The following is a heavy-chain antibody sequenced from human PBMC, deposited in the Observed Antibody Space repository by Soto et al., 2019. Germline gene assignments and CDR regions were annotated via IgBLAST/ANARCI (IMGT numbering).Heavy chain of an antibody. CDR1: GYTFTSYG. J-gene: IGHJ3*02. Sequence: GASVKVSCKASGYTFTSYGISWVRQAPGQGLEWMGWISAYNGNTNYAQKLQGRVTMTTDTSTSTAYMELRSLRSDDTAVYYCARDYQKRKYYYDSSGYPPQLAFDIWGQRTMVTVSS. V-gene: IGHV1-18*01. CDR3: ARDYQKRKYYYDSSGYPPQLAFDI. CDR2: ISAYNGNT. D-gene: IGHD3-22*01.